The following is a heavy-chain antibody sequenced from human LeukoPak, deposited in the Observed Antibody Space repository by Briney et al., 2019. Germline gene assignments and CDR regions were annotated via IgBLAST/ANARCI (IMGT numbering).Heavy chain of an antibody. CDR3: AIIGRLNAFDI. CDR1: GGSISSGGYY. CDR2: IYYSGST. J-gene: IGHJ3*02. D-gene: IGHD2-15*01. Sequence: PSETLSLTCTVSGGSISSGGYYWSWVRQHAGKGLEWIGYIYYSGSTYYNPSLKSRVTISVDTSKNQFSLKLSSVTAADTAVYYCAIIGRLNAFDIWGQGTMVTVSS. V-gene: IGHV4-31*03.